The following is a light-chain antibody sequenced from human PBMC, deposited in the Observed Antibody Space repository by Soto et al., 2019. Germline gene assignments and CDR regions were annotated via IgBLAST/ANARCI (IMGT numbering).Light chain of an antibody. Sequence: EIVLTQSPATVSLSPGERAALSCRASQSVSSNLAWYQQKPGQAPRVLIYGASRRATGIPDRFSGSGSGTDFTLTISRLEPEDFAVYYCQQYSSSFRTFGQGTKVDIK. J-gene: IGKJ1*01. V-gene: IGKV3-20*01. CDR2: GAS. CDR1: QSVSSN. CDR3: QQYSSSFRT.